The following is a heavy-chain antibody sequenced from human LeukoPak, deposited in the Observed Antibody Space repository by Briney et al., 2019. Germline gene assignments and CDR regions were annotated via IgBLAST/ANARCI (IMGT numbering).Heavy chain of an antibody. J-gene: IGHJ6*03. CDR1: GGSFGGYY. V-gene: IGHV4-34*01. Sequence: SETLSLTCAVYGGSFGGYYWSWIRQPPGKGLEWIGEINHSGSTNYNPSLKSRVTISVDTSKNQFSLKLSSVTAADTAVYYCARGPGFRPIIVVVPAAMDVWGKGTTVTVSS. CDR2: INHSGST. D-gene: IGHD2-2*01. CDR3: ARGPGFRPIIVVVPAAMDV.